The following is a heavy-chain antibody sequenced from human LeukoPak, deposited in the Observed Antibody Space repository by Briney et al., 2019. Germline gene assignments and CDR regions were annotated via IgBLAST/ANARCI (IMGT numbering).Heavy chain of an antibody. CDR3: ARDLRGAFDI. J-gene: IGHJ6*02. CDR2: INSDGSWT. V-gene: IGHV3-74*01. CDR1: GNYW. D-gene: IGHD3-10*01. Sequence: GGSLRLSCAASGNYWMHWVRQAPGKGLVWVSHINSDGSWTSYADSVKGRFTISKDNAKNTVYLQMNSLRAEDTALFYCARDLRGAFDIWGQGTTVTVSS.